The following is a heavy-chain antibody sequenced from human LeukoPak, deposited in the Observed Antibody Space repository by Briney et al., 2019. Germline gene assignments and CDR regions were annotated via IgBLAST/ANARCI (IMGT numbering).Heavy chain of an antibody. D-gene: IGHD1-7*01. CDR2: IIPIFGTA. Sequence: SVKVSCKASGGTFSSYAISWVRQAPGQGLEWMGGIIPIFGTANYAQKFQGRITITTDESTSTAYMELSSLRSEDTAVYYCASAGYNWNYCFDYWGQGTLVTVSS. CDR3: ASAGYNWNYCFDY. J-gene: IGHJ4*02. CDR1: GGTFSSYA. V-gene: IGHV1-69*05.